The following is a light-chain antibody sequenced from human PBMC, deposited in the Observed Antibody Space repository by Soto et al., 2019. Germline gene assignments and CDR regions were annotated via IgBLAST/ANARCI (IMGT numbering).Light chain of an antibody. V-gene: IGKV3D-20*02. J-gene: IGKJ5*01. CDR1: QSISNSY. CDR2: GAS. Sequence: EIVLTQSPGTLSLSPGERATLSCRASQSISNSYLAWYQQKPGQAPRLLIYGASSRATGIPPRFSGSGSGTDFTLTISSLEPEDSAVYYCQQRHMWPITFGQGTRLEI. CDR3: QQRHMWPIT.